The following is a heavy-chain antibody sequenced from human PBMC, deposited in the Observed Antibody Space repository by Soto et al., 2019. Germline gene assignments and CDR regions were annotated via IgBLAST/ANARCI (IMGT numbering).Heavy chain of an antibody. CDR2: IKQDGTEK. CDR3: ASVAI. Sequence: EVQLVESGGGLVQPGGSLRLSCAASGFTFSNYWMSWVRQAPGKGLEWVANIKQDGTEKNYVDSVRGRFTISRDNAKNSLDLQMKNLTAEDTDVYYCASVAIWGQGTLVTVSS. V-gene: IGHV3-7*01. J-gene: IGHJ4*02. CDR1: GFTFSNYW. D-gene: IGHD5-12*01.